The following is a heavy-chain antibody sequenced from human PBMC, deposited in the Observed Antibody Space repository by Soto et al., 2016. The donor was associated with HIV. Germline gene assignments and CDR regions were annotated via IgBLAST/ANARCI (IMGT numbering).Heavy chain of an antibody. Sequence: QVQLQESGPGLAKPSETLSLRCTVSGGSISSGGYYWSWIRQQPGKGLEWIGHIHDSGSTYDNPPLKTRLTMSVDTSKNQFSLRLTSVTAADTAVYYCARGNPVWGMTGSYGGLYFDYWGQGRLVTVSS. V-gene: IGHV4-31*03. CDR1: GGSISSGGYY. D-gene: IGHD3-9*01. J-gene: IGHJ4*02. CDR3: ARGNPVWGMTGSYGGLYFDY. CDR2: IHDSGST.